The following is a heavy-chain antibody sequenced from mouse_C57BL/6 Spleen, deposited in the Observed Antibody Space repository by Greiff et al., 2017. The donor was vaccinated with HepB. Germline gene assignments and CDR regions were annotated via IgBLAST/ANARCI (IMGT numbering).Heavy chain of an antibody. CDR2: IYPGDGDT. D-gene: IGHD1-1*01. Sequence: QLQQSGPELVKPGASVKISCKASGYAFSSSWMNWVKQRPGKGLEWIGRIYPGDGDTNYNGKFKGKATLTADKSSSTAYMQLSSLTSEDSAVYFCARGTTVPHWYFDVWGTGTTVTVSS. V-gene: IGHV1-82*01. CDR3: ARGTTVPHWYFDV. J-gene: IGHJ1*03. CDR1: GYAFSSSW.